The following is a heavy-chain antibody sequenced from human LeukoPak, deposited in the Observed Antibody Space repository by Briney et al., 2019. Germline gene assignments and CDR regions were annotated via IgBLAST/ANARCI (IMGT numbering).Heavy chain of an antibody. J-gene: IGHJ6*02. D-gene: IGHD6-6*01. Sequence: ASVKVSCKASGYTFTSHDINWVRQATGQGLEWMGWMNPNSGNTGYAQKFQGRVTMTRNTSISTAYMELSSLRSEDTAVYYCATGSSSSSYYYGMDVWGQGTTVTVSS. CDR2: MNPNSGNT. V-gene: IGHV1-8*01. CDR1: GYTFTSHD. CDR3: ATGSSSSSYYYGMDV.